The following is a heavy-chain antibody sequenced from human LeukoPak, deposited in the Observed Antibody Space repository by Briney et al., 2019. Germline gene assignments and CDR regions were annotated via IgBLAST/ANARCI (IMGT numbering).Heavy chain of an antibody. CDR1: GYTFTGCY. J-gene: IGHJ3*02. CDR3: GRALFRLAFDI. Sequence: ASVKVSCKASGYTFTGCYMHWVRQAPGQGLEWMGRINPNSGGTSYAQKFQGRVTMTRDTSISTAYLELSRLRSDDTAVYYCGRALFRLAFDIWGQGTMVTVSS. D-gene: IGHD2-21*01. CDR2: INPNSGGT. V-gene: IGHV1-2*02.